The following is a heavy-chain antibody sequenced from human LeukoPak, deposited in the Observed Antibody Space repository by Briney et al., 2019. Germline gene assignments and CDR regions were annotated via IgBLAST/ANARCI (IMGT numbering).Heavy chain of an antibody. D-gene: IGHD3-9*01. CDR3: AKGDRYDILTGYSPSFFDY. Sequence: GGSLRLSCVASGFTFSNYAMSWVRQAPGKGLEWVSGISGSGHSTYYADSVKGRFTISRDNSKNTLYLQMNSLRAEDTAVYNCAKGDRYDILTGYSPSFFDYWGQGTLVTVSS. J-gene: IGHJ4*02. CDR1: GFTFSNYA. V-gene: IGHV3-23*01. CDR2: ISGSGHST.